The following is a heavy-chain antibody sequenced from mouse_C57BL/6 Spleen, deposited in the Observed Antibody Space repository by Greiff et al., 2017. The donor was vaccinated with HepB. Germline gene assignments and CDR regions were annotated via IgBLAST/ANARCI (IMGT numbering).Heavy chain of an antibody. CDR2: IYPSDSET. CDR1: GYTFTSYW. V-gene: IGHV1-61*01. Sequence: QVQLQQPGAELVRPGSSVKLSCKASGYTFTSYWMDWVKQRPGQGLEWIGNIYPSDSETHYNQKFKDKATLTVDKSSSTAYMQLSSLTSEDSAVYYCASHSSGTLFDYWGQGTTLTVSS. CDR3: ASHSSGTLFDY. D-gene: IGHD3-2*02. J-gene: IGHJ2*01.